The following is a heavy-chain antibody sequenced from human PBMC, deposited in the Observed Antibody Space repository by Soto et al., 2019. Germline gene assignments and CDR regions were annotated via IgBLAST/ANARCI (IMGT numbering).Heavy chain of an antibody. CDR1: GGTFSSYT. V-gene: IGHV1-69*02. D-gene: IGHD6-13*01. CDR3: AMAAGVGDFDY. J-gene: IGHJ4*02. Sequence: QVQLVQSGAEVKKPGSSVKVSCKASGGTFSSYTISWVRQAPGQGLEWMGRIIPILGIANYAQKFQGRVTIPADKSTRTAYMELSSLGSGETAVYYCAMAAGVGDFDYWGQGTLVTVSS. CDR2: IIPILGIA.